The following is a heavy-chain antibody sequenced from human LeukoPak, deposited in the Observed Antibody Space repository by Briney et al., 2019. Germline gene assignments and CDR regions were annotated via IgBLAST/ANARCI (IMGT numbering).Heavy chain of an antibody. D-gene: IGHD6-13*01. CDR3: ARRGVRAAAGTVWFDP. CDR2: ISSSSSTI. V-gene: IGHV3-11*04. CDR1: GFTFSDYY. Sequence: PGGSLRLSCAASGFTFSDYYMSWIRQAPGKGLEWVSYISSSSSTIYYADSVKGRFTISRDNAKNSLYLQMNSLRAEDTAVYYCARRGVRAAAGTVWFDPWGQGTLVTVSS. J-gene: IGHJ5*02.